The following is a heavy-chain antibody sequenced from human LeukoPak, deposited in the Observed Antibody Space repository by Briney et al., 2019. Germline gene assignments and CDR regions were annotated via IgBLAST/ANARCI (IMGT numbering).Heavy chain of an antibody. CDR2: IRKDGSER. Sequence: GGSLRLSCAASGFPFSNYWMNWVRQAPGNALEWVAYIRKDGSERYYVDSVKGRFTISRDNAKNSVYLQMNSLRAEDTAVYYCARGFSADYWGQGTLVTVSS. V-gene: IGHV3-7*03. J-gene: IGHJ4*02. D-gene: IGHD2/OR15-2a*01. CDR3: ARGFSADY. CDR1: GFPFSNYW.